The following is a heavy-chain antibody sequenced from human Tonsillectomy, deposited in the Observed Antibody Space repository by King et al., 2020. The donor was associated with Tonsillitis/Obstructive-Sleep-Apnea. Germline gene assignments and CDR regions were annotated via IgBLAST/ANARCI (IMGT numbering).Heavy chain of an antibody. J-gene: IGHJ4*02. CDR2: IYYSGST. Sequence: QLQESGPGLVKPSETLSLTCTVSGGSISSSSYYWGWIRQPPGKGLEWIGSIYYSGSTYYNPSLKSRVTISVDTSKNQFSLKLSSVTAADTAVYYCARFYGPFRYFDYWGQGTLVTVSP. CDR3: ARFYGPFRYFDY. CDR1: GGSISSSSYY. V-gene: IGHV4-39*01. D-gene: IGHD2/OR15-2a*01.